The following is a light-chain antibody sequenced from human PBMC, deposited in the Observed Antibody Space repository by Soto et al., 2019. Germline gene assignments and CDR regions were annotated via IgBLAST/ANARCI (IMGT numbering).Light chain of an antibody. J-gene: IGKJ2*01. CDR2: DAS. CDR1: QSVDST. CDR3: QQYHKWPPYT. V-gene: IGKV3-15*01. Sequence: EIVMTQSPATLSVSPGETAALSCRASQSVDSTVAWYQQKPGQPPRLLIYDASTRATGIPARFSGGGSGTEFTLTISRLQSEDFAVYFCQQYHKWPPYTFGQGTKLEIK.